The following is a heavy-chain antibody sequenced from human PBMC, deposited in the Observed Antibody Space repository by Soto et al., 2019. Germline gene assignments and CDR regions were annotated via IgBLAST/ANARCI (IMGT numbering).Heavy chain of an antibody. D-gene: IGHD3-22*01. J-gene: IGHJ5*02. CDR3: ASVKYYYDSSGYYLNWFDP. CDR1: GGSIIGGDC. V-gene: IGHV4-38-2*01. CDR2: IYHSGST. Sequence: PSETLSLTCRVSGGSIIGGDCWGWLRTPPGKGLEWIGSIYHSGSTYYNPSLKSRVTISVDTSKNQFSLKLSSVTAADTAVYYCASVKYYYDSSGYYLNWFDPWGQGNLVTVSS.